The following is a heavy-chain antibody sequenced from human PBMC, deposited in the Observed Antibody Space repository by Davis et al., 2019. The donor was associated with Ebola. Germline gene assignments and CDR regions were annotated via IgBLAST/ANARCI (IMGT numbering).Heavy chain of an antibody. J-gene: IGHJ6*04. D-gene: IGHD4-17*01. CDR1: GFTFSSYG. Sequence: PGGSLRLSCAASGFTFSSYGMHWVRQAPGKGLEWVAVISYDGSNKYYADSVKGRFTISRDNSKNTLYLQMNSLRAEDTAVYYCARDHRNYGDYVGYYGMDVWGKGTTVTVSS. V-gene: IGHV3-30*03. CDR3: ARDHRNYGDYVGYYGMDV. CDR2: ISYDGSNK.